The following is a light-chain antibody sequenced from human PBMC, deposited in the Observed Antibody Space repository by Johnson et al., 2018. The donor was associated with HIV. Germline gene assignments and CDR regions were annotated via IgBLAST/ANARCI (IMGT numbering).Light chain of an antibody. Sequence: QSVLTQPPSVSADPGQKVTISCSGSSSNIGNNYLSWYQKLPGTAPKLLIYENNKRPSGIPDRFSGSKSGTSATLDITGLQTGDEADYYCGTWDNSLSTGGVFGTGTKVTVL. CDR1: SSNIGNNY. CDR2: ENN. V-gene: IGLV1-51*02. J-gene: IGLJ1*01. CDR3: GTWDNSLSTGGV.